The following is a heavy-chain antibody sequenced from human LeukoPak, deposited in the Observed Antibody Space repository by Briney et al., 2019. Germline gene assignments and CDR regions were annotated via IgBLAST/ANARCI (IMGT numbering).Heavy chain of an antibody. J-gene: IGHJ4*02. Sequence: PSETLSLTCTVSGGSISSYYWSWIRLPPGKGLEWIGYIYYTGATYYNPSLKSRVTISLDTSKNQFSLKLSSVTAADAAVYYCARAGYSYGTGYYFDYWGLGALVTVSS. D-gene: IGHD5-18*01. V-gene: IGHV4-59*01. CDR1: GGSISSYY. CDR3: ARAGYSYGTGYYFDY. CDR2: IYYTGAT.